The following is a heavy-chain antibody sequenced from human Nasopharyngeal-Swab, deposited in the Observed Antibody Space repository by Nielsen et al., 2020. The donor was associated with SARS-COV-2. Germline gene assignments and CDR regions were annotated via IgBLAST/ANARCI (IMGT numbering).Heavy chain of an antibody. D-gene: IGHD3-10*01. CDR2: FIIIISAI. V-gene: IGHV3-48*02. CDR1: GSTSSSYS. J-gene: IGHJ6*02. Sequence: GGLLRSPFPPLGSTSSSYSLNWFPQAPGKGLDWVSYFIIIISAIYHADSVKGRFTISRDNAKNSLYLQMNSLRDEDTAVYYCARDGTWGETSASGTYYYYGMDVWGQGTTVTVSS. CDR3: ARDGTWGETSASGTYYYYGMDV.